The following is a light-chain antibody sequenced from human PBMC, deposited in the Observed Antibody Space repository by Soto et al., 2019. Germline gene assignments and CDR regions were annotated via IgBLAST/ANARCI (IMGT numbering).Light chain of an antibody. Sequence: EIVMTQSPATLSVSPGETATLSCRASQSVSTNLAWYQQKPGQAPRLLIYGASTRATAIPARFSGGGSGTEFTLTNSSLQSEDFAVYYCQQYNNWPQTFGQGTKVEIK. CDR2: GAS. J-gene: IGKJ1*01. CDR1: QSVSTN. V-gene: IGKV3-15*01. CDR3: QQYNNWPQT.